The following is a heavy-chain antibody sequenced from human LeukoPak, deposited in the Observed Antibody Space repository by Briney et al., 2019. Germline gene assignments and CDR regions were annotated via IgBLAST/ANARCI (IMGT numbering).Heavy chain of an antibody. Sequence: SETLSLTCAVYGGSFSGYYWSWIRQPPGKGLEWIGEINHSGSTNYNPSLKSRVTISVDTSKNQFSLKLSSVTAADTAVYYCARTGGYCSGGSCYRRYYYYYYGVDVWGQGTTVTVSS. CDR1: GGSFSGYY. J-gene: IGHJ6*02. V-gene: IGHV4-34*01. CDR3: ARTGGYCSGGSCYRRYYYYYYGVDV. CDR2: INHSGST. D-gene: IGHD2-15*01.